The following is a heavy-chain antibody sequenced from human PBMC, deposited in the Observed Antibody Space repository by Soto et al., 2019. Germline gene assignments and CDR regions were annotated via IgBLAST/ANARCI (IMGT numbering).Heavy chain of an antibody. J-gene: IGHJ5*02. Sequence: ASVKVSCKASGYTFTTFGISWVRQAPGQGLEWMGRISANLGKTNYAQKFQGRVTMTADRSTNTAYMELSSLRSEDTAVYYCARGSGYDFNWFDPWGQGTLVTVSS. CDR1: GYTFTTFG. CDR2: ISANLGKT. CDR3: ARGSGYDFNWFDP. V-gene: IGHV1-18*01. D-gene: IGHD5-12*01.